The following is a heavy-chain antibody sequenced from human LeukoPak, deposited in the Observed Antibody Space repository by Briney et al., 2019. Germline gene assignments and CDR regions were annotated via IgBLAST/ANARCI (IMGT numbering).Heavy chain of an antibody. V-gene: IGHV5-51*01. CDR3: ARSRGDNNWFDP. CDR2: IYPGDSDT. J-gene: IGHJ5*02. D-gene: IGHD7-27*01. CDR1: GYNFANYW. Sequence: GESLKISCKGSGYNFANYWIGWLRQLPGKGLESMGIIYPGDSDTRYTASFQGQVTISADKSISTAYLQWSSLKASDTAMYYCARSRGDNNWFDPWGQGTLVTVSS.